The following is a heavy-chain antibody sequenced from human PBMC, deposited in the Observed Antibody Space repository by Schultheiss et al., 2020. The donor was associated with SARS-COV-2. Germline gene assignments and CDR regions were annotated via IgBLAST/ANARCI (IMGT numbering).Heavy chain of an antibody. CDR3: ARDTSHDSSGYGAFDM. J-gene: IGHJ3*02. CDR2: IYYSGST. Sequence: SETLSLTCTVSGGSISSGDYYWSWIRQPPGKGLEWIGYIYYSGSTYYNPSLKSRVTVSVDKSKNQFSLKLSSVTAADTAVYYCARDTSHDSSGYGAFDMWGQGTMVTVSS. CDR1: GGSISSGDYY. D-gene: IGHD3-22*01. V-gene: IGHV4-30-4*01.